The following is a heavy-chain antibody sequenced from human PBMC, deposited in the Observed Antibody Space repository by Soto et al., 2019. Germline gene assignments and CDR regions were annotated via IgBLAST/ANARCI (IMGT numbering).Heavy chain of an antibody. D-gene: IGHD7-27*01. CDR3: ARIGWGGDS. Sequence: QVQLQESGPGRVKPSETLSLTCSVSGGSVRTGSYHWSWIRQPPGKGLEWIGFIPNNGSPDYNPSLKRRVVVSIDRSKNQFSLKVNSVTAADTAVYFCARIGWGGDSWGQGTRVTVSS. CDR2: IPNNGSP. CDR1: GGSVRTGSYH. J-gene: IGHJ4*02. V-gene: IGHV4-61*01.